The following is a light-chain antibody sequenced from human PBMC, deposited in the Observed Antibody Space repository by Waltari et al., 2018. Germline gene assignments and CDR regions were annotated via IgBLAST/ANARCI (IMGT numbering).Light chain of an antibody. V-gene: IGLV2-23*02. Sequence: QSALTQPASVSGSPGQSIPLSCSGIALGTSGLPCWFQQYPGGAPKLLIFEVDERPPGISHRFTGSKSGNTASLTISGLQTEDEADYFCSAYANATTVFGGGTKVTVL. CDR3: SAYANATTV. J-gene: IGLJ2*01. CDR2: EVD. CDR1: ALGTSGL.